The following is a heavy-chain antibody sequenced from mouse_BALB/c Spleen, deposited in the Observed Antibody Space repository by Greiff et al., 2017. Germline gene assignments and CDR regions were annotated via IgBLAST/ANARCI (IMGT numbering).Heavy chain of an antibody. D-gene: IGHD2-4*01. Sequence: EVMLVESGGGLVKPGGSLKLSCAASGFTFSDYYMYWVRQTPEKRLEWVATISDGGSYTYYPDSVKGRFTISRDNAKNNLYLQMSSLKSEDTAMYYCAREGGMITTGVGAWFAYWGQGTLVTVSA. V-gene: IGHV5-4*02. CDR3: AREGGMITTGVGAWFAY. CDR2: ISDGGSYT. J-gene: IGHJ3*01. CDR1: GFTFSDYY.